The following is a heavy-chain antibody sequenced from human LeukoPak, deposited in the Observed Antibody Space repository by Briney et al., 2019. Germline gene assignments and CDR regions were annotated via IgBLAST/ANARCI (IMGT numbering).Heavy chain of an antibody. CDR3: ARYGSGSYYHSAFDY. CDR1: GYTLTSYG. CDR2: ISAYNGNT. J-gene: IGHJ4*02. D-gene: IGHD3-10*01. Sequence: ASVKVSCKASGYTLTSYGISWVRQAPGQGLEWMGWISAYNGNTNYAQKLQGRVTMTTDTSTSTAYMELRSLRSDDTAVYYCARYGSGSYYHSAFDYWGQGTLVTVSS. V-gene: IGHV1-18*01.